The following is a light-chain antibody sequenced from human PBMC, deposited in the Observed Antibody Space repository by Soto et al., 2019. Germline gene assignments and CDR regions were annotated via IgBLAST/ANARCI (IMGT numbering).Light chain of an antibody. CDR3: QSYDSSLSGRV. CDR2: GNN. V-gene: IGLV1-40*01. J-gene: IGLJ1*01. CDR1: SSNIGAGYD. Sequence: QPVLTQPPSVSGAPGQRVTISCTGSSSNIGAGYDVHWYQQLPGTAPKLLISGNNNRPSGVPDRFSGSKSGTSASLAITGLQAEDEADYYCQSYDSSLSGRVFGTGTKVTVL.